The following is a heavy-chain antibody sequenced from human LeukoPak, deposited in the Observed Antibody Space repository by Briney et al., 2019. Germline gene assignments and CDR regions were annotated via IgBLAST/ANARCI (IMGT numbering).Heavy chain of an antibody. V-gene: IGHV3-33*01. Sequence: GGSLRLSCAASGFTFRSHGMHWVRQAPGKGLEWVAGIWYDGSNEDYADSVKGRFTISRDNSKNTLYLQMNSLRVEDTAGYYCARDGQNGSPYATDVWGQGTTVTVSS. CDR3: ARDGQNGSPYATDV. D-gene: IGHD3-10*01. CDR2: IWYDGSNE. J-gene: IGHJ6*02. CDR1: GFTFRSHG.